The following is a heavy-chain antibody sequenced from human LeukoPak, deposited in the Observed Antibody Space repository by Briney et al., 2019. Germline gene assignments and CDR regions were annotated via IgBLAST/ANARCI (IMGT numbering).Heavy chain of an antibody. Sequence: GASVKVSCKASGYTFTGYYMHWVRQAPGQGLEWMGWINPNNGGTNYAQKFQGRVTMARDTSISTAYMELSRLRSDDTAVYYCARDHYYGSGSPLDYWGQGTLVTVSS. CDR1: GYTFTGYY. CDR3: ARDHYYGSGSPLDY. V-gene: IGHV1-2*02. CDR2: INPNNGGT. J-gene: IGHJ4*02. D-gene: IGHD3-10*01.